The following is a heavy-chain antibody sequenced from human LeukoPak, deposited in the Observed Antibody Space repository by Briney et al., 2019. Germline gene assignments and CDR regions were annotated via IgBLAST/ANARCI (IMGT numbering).Heavy chain of an antibody. CDR1: GFTFSSYA. D-gene: IGHD3-9*01. CDR3: ARAALRYFDWLAGMDV. Sequence: PGGSLRLSCAASGFTFSSYAMHWVRQAPGKGLEWVAVISYDGSNKYYADSVKGRFTISRDNSKNTLYLQMNSLRAEDTAVYYCARAALRYFDWLAGMDVWGKGTTVTVSS. J-gene: IGHJ6*04. V-gene: IGHV3-30*04. CDR2: ISYDGSNK.